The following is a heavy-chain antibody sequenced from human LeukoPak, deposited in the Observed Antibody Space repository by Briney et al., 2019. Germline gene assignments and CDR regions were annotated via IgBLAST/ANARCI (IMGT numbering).Heavy chain of an antibody. CDR3: ARVNELELDFDGFNI. D-gene: IGHD1-7*01. V-gene: IGHV3-30-3*01. CDR2: ISYDGSNE. J-gene: IGHJ3*02. CDR1: GFSFSDYG. Sequence: PGGSLRLSCAASGFSFSDYGMHWARRAPGKGLEWVAVISYDGSNEYYADSVQGRFTISRDNSKNTLYLQMHSLRAEDTAVYYCARVNELELDFDGFNIWGQGTMVTVSS.